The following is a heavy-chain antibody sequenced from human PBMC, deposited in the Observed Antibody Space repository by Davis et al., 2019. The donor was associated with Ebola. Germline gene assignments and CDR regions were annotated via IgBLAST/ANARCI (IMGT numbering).Heavy chain of an antibody. D-gene: IGHD1-26*01. J-gene: IGHJ4*02. V-gene: IGHV3-33*08. CDR2: MWYDGSNQ. Sequence: GESLKISCAASGFAFSTYAMSWVRQAPGKGLEWVALMWYDGSNQNYADSVKGRFTISRDNSKNTLYLQMNSLRAEDTAVYYCARGGSAGSWFDYWGQGALVTVSS. CDR1: GFAFSTYA. CDR3: ARGGSAGSWFDY.